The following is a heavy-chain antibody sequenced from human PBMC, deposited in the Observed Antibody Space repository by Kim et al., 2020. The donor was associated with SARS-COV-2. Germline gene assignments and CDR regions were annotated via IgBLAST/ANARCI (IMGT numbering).Heavy chain of an antibody. D-gene: IGHD3-16*02. V-gene: IGHV3-13*04. CDR2: IGAAGDT. J-gene: IGHJ4*02. CDR1: GFTFSSYD. CDR3: GRVTLSRGWARDY. Sequence: GGSLRLSCAASGFTFSSYDMHWVRQATGKGLEWVSAIGAAGDTYYQGSVMGRLTISRENAKKSSYLQKNSRRAGDTAVYYCGRVTLSRGWARDYWGEG.